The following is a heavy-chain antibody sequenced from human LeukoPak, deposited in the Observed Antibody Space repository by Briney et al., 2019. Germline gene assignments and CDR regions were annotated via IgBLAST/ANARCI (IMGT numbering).Heavy chain of an antibody. D-gene: IGHD6-13*01. CDR3: ARARGRSGYSSSWYSLFYFDY. Sequence: ASVKVSCKASGYTFTSYGISWVRQAPGQGLEWMGWISAYNGNTNYAQKFQGRVTMTRDTSISTAYMELSRLRSDDTAVYYCARARGRSGYSSSWYSLFYFDYWGQGTLVTVSS. V-gene: IGHV1-18*01. J-gene: IGHJ4*02. CDR1: GYTFTSYG. CDR2: ISAYNGNT.